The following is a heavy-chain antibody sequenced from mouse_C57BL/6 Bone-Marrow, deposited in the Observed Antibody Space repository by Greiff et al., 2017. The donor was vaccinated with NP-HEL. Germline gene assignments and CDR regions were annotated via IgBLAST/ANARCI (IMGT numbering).Heavy chain of an antibody. CDR2: ISNGGGST. CDR3: ARHPYYYGSETWFAY. CDR1: GFTFSDYY. V-gene: IGHV5-12*01. J-gene: IGHJ3*01. Sequence: EVQGVESGGGLVQPGGSLKLSCAASGFTFSDYYMYWVRQTPEKRLEWVAYISNGGGSTYYPDTVKGRFTISRDNAKNTLYLQMSRLKSEDTAMYYCARHPYYYGSETWFAYWGQGTLVTVSA. D-gene: IGHD1-1*01.